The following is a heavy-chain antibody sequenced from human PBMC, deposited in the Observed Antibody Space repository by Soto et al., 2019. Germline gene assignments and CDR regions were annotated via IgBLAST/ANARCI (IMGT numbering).Heavy chain of an antibody. V-gene: IGHV3-7*03. CDR1: GITFGSRA. CDR3: ARDTGGSLDY. D-gene: IGHD2-8*02. J-gene: IGHJ4*02. CDR2: IKRDGIEE. Sequence: PGGSLRLPCVASGITFGSRATSWVRHAPVKGLAWVANIKRDGIEENYVDSVKGRFTISRDNAKNSLYLQMNSLRAEDTAVYYCARDTGGSLDYWGQGTLVTVSS.